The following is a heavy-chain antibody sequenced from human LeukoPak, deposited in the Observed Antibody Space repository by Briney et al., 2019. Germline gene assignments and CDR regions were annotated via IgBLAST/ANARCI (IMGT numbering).Heavy chain of an antibody. Sequence: SGGSLRLSCAASGFTFSNAWMSWVRQAPGKGLEWVGRIKSKTDGGTTDYAAPVKGIFTISRDDSKNSLYLQMNSLKTEDTAVFYCTTEYSSSQNYSYYYGMDVWGKGTTVTVSS. V-gene: IGHV3-15*01. CDR3: TTEYSSSQNYSYYYGMDV. J-gene: IGHJ6*04. CDR2: IKSKTDGGTT. CDR1: GFTFSNAW. D-gene: IGHD6-13*01.